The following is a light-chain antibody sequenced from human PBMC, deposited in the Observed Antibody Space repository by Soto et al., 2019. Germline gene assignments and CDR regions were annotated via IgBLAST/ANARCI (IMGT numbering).Light chain of an antibody. V-gene: IGKV1-27*01. J-gene: IGKJ4*01. Sequence: DIQMTQSPPSLSASVGDRVTITCRASLGIGDSLAWFQQRPGQAPRLLIHSASTLFPGVPSRLSGSGSGTDFTLTIDSLQPEDVGTYFCLQFESAPLTFGGGTKVE. CDR1: LGIGDS. CDR3: LQFESAPLT. CDR2: SAS.